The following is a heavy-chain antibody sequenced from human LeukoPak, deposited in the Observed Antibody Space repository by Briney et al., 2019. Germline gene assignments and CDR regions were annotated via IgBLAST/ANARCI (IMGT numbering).Heavy chain of an antibody. CDR3: ARVDYGDYVRVTQSHSGFDP. CDR1: GFTFGDYG. V-gene: IGHV3-20*04. J-gene: IGHJ5*02. D-gene: IGHD4-17*01. Sequence: GGSLRLSCAASGFTFGDYGMSWVRQAPGKGLEWVSGINWNGGSTGYADSVKGRFTISRDNAKNSLYLQMSSLRAEDTALYYCARVDYGDYVRVTQSHSGFDPWGQGTLVTVSS. CDR2: INWNGGST.